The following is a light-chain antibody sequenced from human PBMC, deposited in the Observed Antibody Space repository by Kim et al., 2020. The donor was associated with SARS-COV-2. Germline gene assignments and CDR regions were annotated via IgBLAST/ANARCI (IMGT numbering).Light chain of an antibody. CDR1: TTDVDSFKS. V-gene: IGLV2-14*03. Sequence: QSAQIQPASMSGTPGQSISISCTGTTTDVDSFKSVSWYQQRPGQVPQLLIFDFTERPSGVSARFSASRSGTTFSLTISGLHSDDEGDYYCSSYLASWSYVFGTGTKVTVL. CDR2: DFT. J-gene: IGLJ1*01. CDR3: SSYLASWSYV.